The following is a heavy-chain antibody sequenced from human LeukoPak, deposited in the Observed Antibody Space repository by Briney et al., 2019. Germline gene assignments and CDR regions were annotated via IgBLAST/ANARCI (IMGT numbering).Heavy chain of an antibody. D-gene: IGHD3-22*01. CDR1: GFTFSSYS. V-gene: IGHV3-48*01. J-gene: IGHJ4*02. CDR3: ASHSSGYYSLGGIDY. Sequence: GGSLRLSCAASGFTFSSYSMHWVRQAPGKGLEWVSYISSSSSTIYYADSVKGRFTISRDNAKNSLYLQMNSLRAEDTAVYYCASHSSGYYSLGGIDYWGQGTLVTVSS. CDR2: ISSSSSTI.